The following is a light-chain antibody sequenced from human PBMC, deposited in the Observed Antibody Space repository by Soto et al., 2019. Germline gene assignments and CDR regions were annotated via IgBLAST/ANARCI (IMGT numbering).Light chain of an antibody. CDR3: QQYDNSPRT. CDR2: GVS. V-gene: IGKV3-20*01. J-gene: IGKJ1*01. CDR1: QSVRSSY. Sequence: EIVLTQSPGTLSLSPGERATLSCRASQSVRSSYLAWYEQKLVQAPRLLIYGVSNRATGIPDRLSGSGSGSDVSLTISRPESEDFAVYSCQQYDNSPRTFGQGTKVE.